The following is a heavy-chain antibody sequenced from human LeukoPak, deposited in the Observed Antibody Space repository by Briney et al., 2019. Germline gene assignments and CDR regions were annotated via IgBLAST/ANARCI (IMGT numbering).Heavy chain of an antibody. CDR3: ARGAGRTGTNWVRLDHFDF. D-gene: IGHD1-7*01. J-gene: IGHJ4*02. CDR2: INPNSGDT. V-gene: IGHV1-2*06. CDR1: GYAFNGYY. Sequence: ASVKVSCKTSGYAFNGYYINWVRQAPGQGLEGMGRINPNSGDTKYAQKFQGRVTMTRDKSITTAYMGLTRPSSDDTAVYYCARGAGRTGTNWVRLDHFDFWGQGTLVTVSS.